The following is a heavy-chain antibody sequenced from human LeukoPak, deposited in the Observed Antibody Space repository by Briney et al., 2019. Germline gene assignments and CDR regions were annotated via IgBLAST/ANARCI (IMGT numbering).Heavy chain of an antibody. Sequence: SETLSLTCTVSGGSISSYYWSWIRQPPGKGLEWIGSIYYSGSTYYNPSLKSRVTISVDTSKNQFSLKLSSVTAADTAVYYCASTEDDYGDYYWYFDLWGRGTLVTVSS. CDR2: IYYSGST. CDR3: ASTEDDYGDYYWYFDL. D-gene: IGHD4-17*01. CDR1: GGSISSYY. J-gene: IGHJ2*01. V-gene: IGHV4-59*05.